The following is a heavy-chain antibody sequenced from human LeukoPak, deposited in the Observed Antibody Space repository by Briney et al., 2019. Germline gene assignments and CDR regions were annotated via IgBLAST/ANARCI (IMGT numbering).Heavy chain of an antibody. J-gene: IGHJ6*03. CDR2: ISGSSGSI. D-gene: IGHD2/OR15-2a*01. Sequence: AGGSLRLSCAASGFTFSTYTMNWVRQAPGKGLEWVSYISGSSGSIYYADSVKGRFTISRDNAKNSLYLQMNSLRAEDTGVYYCARDGRNIYYYDYFMDVWGKGTTVTVSS. CDR1: GFTFSTYT. V-gene: IGHV3-48*01. CDR3: ARDGRNIYYYDYFMDV.